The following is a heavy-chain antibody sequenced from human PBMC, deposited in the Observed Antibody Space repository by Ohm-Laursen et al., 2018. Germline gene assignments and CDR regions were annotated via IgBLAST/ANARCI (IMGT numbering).Heavy chain of an antibody. CDR2: ISYDGSNK. Sequence: SLRLSCAASGFTFSSYGMHWVRQAPGKGLEWVAVISYDGSNKYYADSVKGRFTISRDNSKNTLYLQMNSLRAEDTAVYYCAKVDIAVAGTRGPFTALDYWGQGTLVTVSS. CDR3: AKVDIAVAGTRGPFTALDY. V-gene: IGHV3-30*18. CDR1: GFTFSSYG. D-gene: IGHD6-19*01. J-gene: IGHJ4*02.